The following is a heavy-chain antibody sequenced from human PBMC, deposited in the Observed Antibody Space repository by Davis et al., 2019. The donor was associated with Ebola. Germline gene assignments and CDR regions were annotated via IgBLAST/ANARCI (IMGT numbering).Heavy chain of an antibody. J-gene: IGHJ4*02. CDR2: IYYSGST. V-gene: IGHV4-59*01. CDR3: ARGGPAIRGYFGVVSY. Sequence: SETLSLTCTVSGGSISSYYWSWIRQPPGKGLEWIGYIYYSGSTNYNPSLKSRVTISVDTSKNQFSLKLSSVTAADTAVYYCARGGPAIRGYFGVVSYWGQGTLVTVSS. CDR1: GGSISSYY. D-gene: IGHD3-3*01.